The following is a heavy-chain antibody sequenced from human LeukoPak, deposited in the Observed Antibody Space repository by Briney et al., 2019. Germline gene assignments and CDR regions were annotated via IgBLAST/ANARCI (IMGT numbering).Heavy chain of an antibody. CDR3: ARDRDLGLWPPYYYYYYMDV. D-gene: IGHD3-16*01. Sequence: SETLSLTCAVYGGSFSGYYWSWIRQPPGKGLEWIGKINHSGSTNYNPSLKSRVTISVDTSKNQFSLKLSSVTAADTAVYDCARDRDLGLWPPYYYYYYMDVWGKGTTVTVSS. CDR2: INHSGST. V-gene: IGHV4-34*01. J-gene: IGHJ6*03. CDR1: GGSFSGYY.